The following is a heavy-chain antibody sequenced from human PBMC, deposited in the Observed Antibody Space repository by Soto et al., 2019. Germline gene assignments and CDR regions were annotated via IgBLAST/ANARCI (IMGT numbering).Heavy chain of an antibody. D-gene: IGHD1-7*01. V-gene: IGHV3-21*01. CDR2: ISSSSSYI. CDR3: AREGYNWNYKGDY. J-gene: IGHJ4*02. Sequence: EVQLVESGGGLVKPGGSLRLSCAASGFTFSSYSMNWVRQAPGKGLEWVSSISSSSSYIYYADSVKGRFTISRDNDKNSLYQQMNSLRAEDTAVYYCAREGYNWNYKGDYWGQGTLVTVSS. CDR1: GFTFSSYS.